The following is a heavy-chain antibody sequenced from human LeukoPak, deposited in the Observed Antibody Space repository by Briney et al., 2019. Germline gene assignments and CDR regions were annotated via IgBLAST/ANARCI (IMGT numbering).Heavy chain of an antibody. CDR2: IWYDGSNK. Sequence: GGSLRLSCAASGFTFGSYGMYWVRQAPGKGLEWVAVIWYDGSNKYYADSVKGRFTISRDNSKNTLYLQMNSLRAEDTAVYYCASDSSGYYSSPFDPWGQGTLVTVSS. D-gene: IGHD3-22*01. J-gene: IGHJ5*02. CDR3: ASDSSGYYSSPFDP. V-gene: IGHV3-33*01. CDR1: GFTFGSYG.